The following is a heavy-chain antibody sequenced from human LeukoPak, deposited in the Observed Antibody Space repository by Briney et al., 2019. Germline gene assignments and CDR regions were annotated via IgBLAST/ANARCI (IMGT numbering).Heavy chain of an antibody. J-gene: IGHJ4*02. CDR3: ASDREGRRVFDY. CDR2: TIPILGIA. D-gene: IGHD5-24*01. V-gene: IGHV1-69*04. Sequence: ASVKVSCKASGGTSSSYAISWVRQAPGQGLVWMGRTIPILGIANYAQKFQGRVTITADKSTSTAYMELSSLRSEDTAVYYCASDREGRRVFDYWGQGTLVTVSS. CDR1: GGTSSSYA.